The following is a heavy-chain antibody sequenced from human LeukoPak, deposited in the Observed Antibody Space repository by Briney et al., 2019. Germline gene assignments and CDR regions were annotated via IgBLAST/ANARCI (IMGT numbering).Heavy chain of an antibody. CDR2: ISWNSGSI. CDR3: AKDICSSTSCYGSYYYYGMDV. D-gene: IGHD2-2*01. CDR1: GLTFDDYA. Sequence: GGSLRLSCAASGLTFDDYAMHWVRQAPGKGLEWVSGISWNSGSIGYADSVKGRFTISRDNAKNSLYLQMNSLRAEDTALYYCAKDICSSTSCYGSYYYYGMDVWGQGTTVTVSS. J-gene: IGHJ6*02. V-gene: IGHV3-9*01.